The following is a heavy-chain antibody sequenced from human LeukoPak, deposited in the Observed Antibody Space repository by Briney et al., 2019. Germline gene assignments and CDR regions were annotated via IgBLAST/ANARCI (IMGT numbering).Heavy chain of an antibody. J-gene: IGHJ6*03. CDR1: GYTFTGYY. V-gene: IGHV1-2*02. D-gene: IGHD5-12*01. CDR3: TRGGSWWLHDYDYYYMDV. CDR2: INPNSGRT. Sequence: VASVKVSCKASGYTFTGYYMHWVRQAPGQGLEWMGWINPNSGRTNYAQKFQGRVTMTRDTSINTAYMELSRLRSDNTAVYYCTRGGSWWLHDYDYYYMDVWGKGTTVTVSS.